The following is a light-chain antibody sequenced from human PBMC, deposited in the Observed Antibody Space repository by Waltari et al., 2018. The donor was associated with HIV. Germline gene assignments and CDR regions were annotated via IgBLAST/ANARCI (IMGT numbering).Light chain of an antibody. Sequence: QSVLTQPPSASGPPGQRVTISCSGSSSHIGSDTVNWYQQLPGTAPKLLIYSNNQRPSGVPDRFSGSKSGTSASLAISGLQSEDEADYYCAAWDDSLNVVFGGGTKLTVL. CDR1: SSHIGSDT. CDR3: AAWDDSLNVV. CDR2: SNN. J-gene: IGLJ2*01. V-gene: IGLV1-44*01.